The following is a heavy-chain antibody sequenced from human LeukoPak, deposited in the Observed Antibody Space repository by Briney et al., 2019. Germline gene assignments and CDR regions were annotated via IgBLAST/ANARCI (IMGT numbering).Heavy chain of an antibody. V-gene: IGHV3-7*01. CDR1: GFTFTSYA. Sequence: GGSLRLSCASSGFTFTSYAMSWVRQAPGKGLEWVANIKQDGSEKYYVDSVKGRFTISRDNAKNSLYLQMNSLRAEDTAVYYCARARIVVVTAIRFDYWGQGTLVTVSS. D-gene: IGHD2-21*02. CDR2: IKQDGSEK. CDR3: ARARIVVVTAIRFDY. J-gene: IGHJ4*02.